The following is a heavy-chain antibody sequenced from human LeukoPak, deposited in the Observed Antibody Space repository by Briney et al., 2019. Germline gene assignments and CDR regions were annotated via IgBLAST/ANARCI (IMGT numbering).Heavy chain of an antibody. V-gene: IGHV4-4*09. J-gene: IGHJ4*02. CDR1: GGSISSYY. CDR3: ARSYDFWSGYYGY. CDR2: IYTSGST. Sequence: SETLSLTCTVSGGSISSYYWSWIRQPPGKGLEWIGYIYTSGSTNYNPSLKSRVTILVDTSKNQFSLKLSSVTAADTAVYYCARSYDFWSGYYGYWGQGTLVTVSS. D-gene: IGHD3-3*01.